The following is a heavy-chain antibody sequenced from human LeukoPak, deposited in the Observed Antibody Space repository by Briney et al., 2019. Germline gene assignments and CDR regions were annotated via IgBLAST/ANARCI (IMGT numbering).Heavy chain of an antibody. V-gene: IGHV3-23*01. CDR3: AKDQEFHYYGMDV. CDR1: GFTFSSYA. Sequence: RPGGSLRLSCAASGFTFSSYAMSWVRQAPGKGLERVSAISGSGGSTYYADSVKGRFTISRDNSKNTLYLQMNSLRAEDTAVYYCAKDQEFHYYGMDVWGQGTTVTVSS. CDR2: ISGSGGST. D-gene: IGHD3-10*01. J-gene: IGHJ6*02.